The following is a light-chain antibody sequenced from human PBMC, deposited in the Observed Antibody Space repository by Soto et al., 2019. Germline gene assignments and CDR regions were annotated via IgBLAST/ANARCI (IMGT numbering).Light chain of an antibody. J-gene: IGKJ3*01. Sequence: EIVLTQSPVTLSLPPGERATLSCRASQSVSSYLAWYQQKPGQAPRLLSYDASNRATGIPDRSSGSGSRTDFTLTISSLEPEDFAVDYCQKRINWFRFGPGTKVDIK. V-gene: IGKV3-11*01. CDR1: QSVSSY. CDR2: DAS. CDR3: QKRINWFR.